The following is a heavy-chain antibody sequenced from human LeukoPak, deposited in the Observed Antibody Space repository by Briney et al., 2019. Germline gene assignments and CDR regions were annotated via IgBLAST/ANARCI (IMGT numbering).Heavy chain of an antibody. V-gene: IGHV3-48*03. CDR3: VRGVWDSNGYFHY. CDR2: ISSSGTTI. CDR1: GFTFSSYE. J-gene: IGHJ4*02. D-gene: IGHD3-22*01. Sequence: GGSLRLSCAASGFTFSSYEMNWVRQAPGKGLEWVSYISSSGTTIYYADSVKSRFTISRDNAKNSLYLQMNSLRAEDTAVYYCVRGVWDSNGYFHYWGQGTLVTVSS.